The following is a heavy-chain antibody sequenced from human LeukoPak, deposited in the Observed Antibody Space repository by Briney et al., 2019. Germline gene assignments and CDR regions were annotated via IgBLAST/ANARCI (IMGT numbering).Heavy chain of an antibody. J-gene: IGHJ3*02. CDR2: INHSGST. D-gene: IGHD3-22*01. CDR3: ARGRFFYYDSSGYYRHHAFDT. V-gene: IGHV4-34*01. CDR1: GGSFSGYY. Sequence: SETLSLTCAVYGGSFSGYYWSWIRQPPGKGLEWIGEINHSGSTNYNPSLKSRVTISVDTSKNQFSLKLSSVTAADTAVYYCARGRFFYYDSSGYYRHHAFDTWGQGTMVTVSS.